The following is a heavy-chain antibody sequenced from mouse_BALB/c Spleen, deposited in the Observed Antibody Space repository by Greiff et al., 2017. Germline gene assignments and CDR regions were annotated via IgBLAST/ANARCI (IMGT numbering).Heavy chain of an antibody. CDR3: ARHGTGTIAY. CDR2: ISSGGSYT. V-gene: IGHV5-6*02. D-gene: IGHD4-1*01. Sequence: EVMLVESGGDLVKPGGSLKLSCAASGFTFSSYGMSWVRQTPDKRLEWVATISSGGSYTYYPDSVKGRFTISRDNAKNTLYLQMSSLKSEDTAMYYCARHGTGTIAYWGQGTLVTVSA. J-gene: IGHJ3*01. CDR1: GFTFSSYG.